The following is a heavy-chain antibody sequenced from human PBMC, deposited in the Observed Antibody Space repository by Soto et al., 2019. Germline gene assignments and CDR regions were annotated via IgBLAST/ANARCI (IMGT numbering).Heavy chain of an antibody. CDR1: GFTFSSYS. V-gene: IGHV3-21*01. J-gene: IGHJ6*02. Sequence: GGSLRLSCAASGFTFSSYSMNWVRQAPGKGLEWVSSISSSSSYIYYADSVKGRFTISRDNAKNSLYLQMNSLRAEDTAVYYCAREPYYYGSGSYFQGGSYGMDVWGQGTTVTVSS. CDR3: AREPYYYGSGSYFQGGSYGMDV. D-gene: IGHD3-10*01. CDR2: ISSSSSYI.